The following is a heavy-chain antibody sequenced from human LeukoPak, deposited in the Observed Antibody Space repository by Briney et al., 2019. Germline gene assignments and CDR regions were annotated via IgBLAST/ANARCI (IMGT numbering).Heavy chain of an antibody. CDR1: GFTFSSYA. CDR2: ISGSGGSP. Sequence: GGSLRLSCAASGFTFSSYAMSWVRQAPGQGLEWVSAISGSGGSPYYADSVKGRFTISRDNSENTLYLQMNSLRAEDTAVYYCAKDSWSSSRYSFDYWGQGTLVTVSS. J-gene: IGHJ4*02. D-gene: IGHD6-13*01. CDR3: AKDSWSSSRYSFDY. V-gene: IGHV3-23*01.